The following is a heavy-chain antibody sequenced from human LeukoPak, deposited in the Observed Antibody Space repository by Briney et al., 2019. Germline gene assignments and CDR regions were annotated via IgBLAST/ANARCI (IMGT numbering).Heavy chain of an antibody. V-gene: IGHV3-30*18. CDR2: ISFDGSNI. Sequence: GGSLRLSCGASGFTFRNYAMHWVRQAPGKGLEWVAIISFDGSNIQFGDSVWGRFTISRDNPKNTVFLQMNSLRGDDTAVYYCVKGGDGSIPFDYWGQGTLVTVSS. D-gene: IGHD5-24*01. CDR3: VKGGDGSIPFDY. J-gene: IGHJ4*02. CDR1: GFTFRNYA.